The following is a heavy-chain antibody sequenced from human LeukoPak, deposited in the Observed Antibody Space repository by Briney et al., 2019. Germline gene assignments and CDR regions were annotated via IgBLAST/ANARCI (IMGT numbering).Heavy chain of an antibody. J-gene: IGHJ4*02. CDR1: GFTFSDYY. CDR3: ARVPEGERSAYYFNY. CDR2: ISGITTTSIPTTI. V-gene: IGHV3-11*01. Sequence: GGSLRLSCAASGFTFSDYYMSWIRQAPGKGLEWVSYISGITTTSIPTTIYYADSVKGRFTISRDNAKNSLYLRMNSLRAEDTGVYYCARVPEGERSAYYFNYWGQGTLVTVSS. D-gene: IGHD3-3*01.